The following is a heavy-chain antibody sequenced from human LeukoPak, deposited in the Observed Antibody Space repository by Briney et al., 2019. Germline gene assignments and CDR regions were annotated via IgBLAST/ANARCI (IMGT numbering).Heavy chain of an antibody. Sequence: ASVKVSCKASGYTFTSYGISWVRQAPGQGLEWMEWISAYNGNTNYAQKLQGRVTMTTDTSTSTAYMELRSLRSDDTAVYYCARIAAGLMTQYNWFDPWGQGTLVTVSS. CDR3: ARIAAGLMTQYNWFDP. V-gene: IGHV1-18*01. J-gene: IGHJ5*02. CDR2: ISAYNGNT. D-gene: IGHD6-13*01. CDR1: GYTFTSYG.